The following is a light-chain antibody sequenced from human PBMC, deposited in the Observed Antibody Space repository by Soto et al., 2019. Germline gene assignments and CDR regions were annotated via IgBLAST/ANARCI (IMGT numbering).Light chain of an antibody. Sequence: DIQMTQSPSTLSASVGERVTITLRASQSISSWLAWYQQEPGKAPKLLIYAASSLQSGVPSRFSGSGSGTDFTLTISSLQPEDFATYYGQQSYSTPKWTFGQGTKVDIK. CDR2: AAS. CDR1: QSISSW. V-gene: IGKV1-39*01. CDR3: QQSYSTPKWT. J-gene: IGKJ1*01.